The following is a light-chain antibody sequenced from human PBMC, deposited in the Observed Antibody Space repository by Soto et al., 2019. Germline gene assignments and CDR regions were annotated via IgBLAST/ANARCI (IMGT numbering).Light chain of an antibody. CDR2: GAS. CDR3: QQYNNWKT. CDR1: QSVSSN. Sequence: EIVMTQSPATLSVSPGERATLSCRASQSVSSNLAWYQQKPGQAPRLLIYGASTRATGIPARFSGSGSGTEFTLTISSLQSEDFAVYYCQQYNNWKTFGQRTKV. V-gene: IGKV3-15*01. J-gene: IGKJ1*01.